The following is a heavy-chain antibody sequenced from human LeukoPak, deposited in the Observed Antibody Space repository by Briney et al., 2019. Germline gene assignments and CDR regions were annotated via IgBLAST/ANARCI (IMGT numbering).Heavy chain of an antibody. J-gene: IGHJ4*02. V-gene: IGHV3-23*01. CDR3: AKGWTGVSGGKGGFFDY. Sequence: GGSLRLSCAASGFTFSDYAMSWVRQAPGKGLEWVSGISGGSRTYYADSVKGRFTISRDNSKSTLYLQMNSLRAEDTAVYYCAKGWTGVSGGKGGFFDYWGQGTLVTVSS. CDR1: GFTFSDYA. D-gene: IGHD4-23*01. CDR2: ISGGSRT.